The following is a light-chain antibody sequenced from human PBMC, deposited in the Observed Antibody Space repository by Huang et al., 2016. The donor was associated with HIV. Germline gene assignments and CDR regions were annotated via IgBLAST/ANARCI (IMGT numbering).Light chain of an antibody. Sequence: EIVLTQPPATLSVSPGERATLSCRASQRVGSKLAWYQQKPGQAPRLLLYGASTRAPDVPARFSGSGSGTDFTLTISSLQSEDFAVYFCQQYNDWPPELSFGGGTKVEI. CDR3: QQYNDWPPELS. V-gene: IGKV3-15*01. CDR1: QRVGSK. J-gene: IGKJ4*01. CDR2: GAS.